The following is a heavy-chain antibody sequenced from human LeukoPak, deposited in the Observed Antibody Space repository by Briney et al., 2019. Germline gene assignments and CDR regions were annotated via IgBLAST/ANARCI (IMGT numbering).Heavy chain of an antibody. Sequence: ASVKVSCKTSGYTFTGYYMHWVRQAPGQGLEWMGWINANSGATNSAQKFQGRVTMTRDTSISTAYMDLSRLRSDDTAIYYFVRELVDGRNDRGAFDMWGQGTMVTVSS. D-gene: IGHD1-1*01. CDR3: VRELVDGRNDRGAFDM. V-gene: IGHV1-2*02. CDR1: GYTFTGYY. J-gene: IGHJ3*02. CDR2: INANSGAT.